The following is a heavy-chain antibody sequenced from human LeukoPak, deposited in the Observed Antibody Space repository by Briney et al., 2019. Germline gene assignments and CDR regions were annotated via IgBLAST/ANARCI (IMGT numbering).Heavy chain of an antibody. CDR2: INHSGST. Sequence: KPSETLSLTCAGYGGYFSGYYWSWIRQPPRKGLEWIGEINHSGSTNYNPSLKSRVTISVDTSKNQFSLKLSSVTAADTAVYYCAREGNVLAARRKRSFAPWGQGTLVTVSS. CDR1: GGYFSGYY. V-gene: IGHV4-34*01. D-gene: IGHD6-6*01. CDR3: AREGNVLAARRKRSFAP. J-gene: IGHJ5*02.